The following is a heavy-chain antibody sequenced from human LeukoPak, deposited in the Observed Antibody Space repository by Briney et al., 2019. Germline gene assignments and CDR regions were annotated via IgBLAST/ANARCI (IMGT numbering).Heavy chain of an antibody. Sequence: PGGSLRLSCAASGFTFSSYAMSWVRQAPGKGLEWVSAISGSGGSTYYADSVKGRFTISRDNSKNTLYLQMNSLRAEDTAVYYCAKAKTPISYGSGSYYFDYWGQGTLVTVSS. V-gene: IGHV3-23*01. CDR1: GFTFSSYA. J-gene: IGHJ4*02. D-gene: IGHD3-10*01. CDR2: ISGSGGST. CDR3: AKAKTPISYGSGSYYFDY.